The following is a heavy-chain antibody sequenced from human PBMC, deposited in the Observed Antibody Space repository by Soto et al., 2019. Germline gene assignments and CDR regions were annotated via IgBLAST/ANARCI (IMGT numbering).Heavy chain of an antibody. V-gene: IGHV4-34*01. CDR1: GGSFSGYY. CDR3: ARDPGYYDSSGRRSGAFDI. D-gene: IGHD3-22*01. J-gene: IGHJ3*02. Sequence: SETLSLTCAVYGGSFSGYYWNWIRQPPGQGLEWIGEINHSGNTNYNPSLKSRVTISVDASKNQFSLKLSSVTAADTAVYYCARDPGYYDSSGRRSGAFDIWGQGTMVTVSS. CDR2: INHSGNT.